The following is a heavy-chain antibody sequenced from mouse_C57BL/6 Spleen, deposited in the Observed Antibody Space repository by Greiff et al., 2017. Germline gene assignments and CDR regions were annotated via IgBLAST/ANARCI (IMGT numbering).Heavy chain of an antibody. CDR2: IDPANGNT. D-gene: IGHD2-5*01. J-gene: IGHJ4*01. V-gene: IGHV14-3*01. CDR3: ARADTIATTWGTYYARDY. Sequence: VQLQQSVAELVRPGASVKLSCTASGFNIKNTYMHWVKQRPEQGLEWIGRIDPANGNTKYAPKFQGKATLTADTSSNPAYLQLSSLTSEDTAIYYCARADTIATTWGTYYARDYWGQGTSVTVSS. CDR1: GFNIKNTY.